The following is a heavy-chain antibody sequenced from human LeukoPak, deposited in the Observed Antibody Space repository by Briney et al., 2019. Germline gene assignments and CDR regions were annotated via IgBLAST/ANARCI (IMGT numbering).Heavy chain of an antibody. CDR3: AKDDTVVTPRLGYFDY. Sequence: PGGSLRLSCAASGFTFSSYAMSWVRQAPGKRLEWVSAISGSGGSTYYADSVKGRFTISRDNSKNTLYLQMNSLRAEDTAVYYCAKDDTVVTPRLGYFDYWGQGTLVTVSS. CDR1: GFTFSSYA. V-gene: IGHV3-23*01. D-gene: IGHD4-23*01. CDR2: ISGSGGST. J-gene: IGHJ4*02.